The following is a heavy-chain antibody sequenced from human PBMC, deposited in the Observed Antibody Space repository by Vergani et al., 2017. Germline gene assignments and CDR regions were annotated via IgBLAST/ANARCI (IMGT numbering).Heavy chain of an antibody. Sequence: EVQLVESGGGLVKPGGSLRLSCAASGFTFSSYSMNWVRQAPGKGLEWVSSISSSSSYINYADSVKGRFTISRENAKNSLYLQMNSLRAEDTAVYYCARQQQLDDFDIWGQGTMVTVSS. CDR1: GFTFSSYS. D-gene: IGHD6-13*01. CDR3: ARQQQLDDFDI. CDR2: ISSSSSYI. V-gene: IGHV3-21*01. J-gene: IGHJ3*02.